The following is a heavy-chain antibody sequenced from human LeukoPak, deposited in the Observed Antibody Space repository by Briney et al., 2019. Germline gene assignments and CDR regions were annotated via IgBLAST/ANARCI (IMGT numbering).Heavy chain of an antibody. Sequence: GGSLRLSCAASGFTFSSYGMHWVRQAPGKGLEWVAVISYDGSNKYYADSVKGRFTISRDNSKNTLYLQMNSLRAEDTAVYYCAMRTPTAGIFDYWGQGTLVTVSS. D-gene: IGHD6-19*01. J-gene: IGHJ4*02. CDR1: GFTFSSYG. V-gene: IGHV3-30*03. CDR3: AMRTPTAGIFDY. CDR2: ISYDGSNK.